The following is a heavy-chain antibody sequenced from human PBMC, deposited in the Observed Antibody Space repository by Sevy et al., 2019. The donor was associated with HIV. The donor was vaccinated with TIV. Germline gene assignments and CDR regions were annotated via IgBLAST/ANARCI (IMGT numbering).Heavy chain of an antibody. CDR3: ARVRYYDDTGAYFDFDY. J-gene: IGHJ4*02. V-gene: IGHV3-7*01. CDR1: GFTFSNYW. CDR2: IKQDGSEK. D-gene: IGHD3-22*01. Sequence: GGSLRLSCAASGFTFSNYWMTWVRQAPGKGLEWVANIKQDGSEKYYVDSVKGRFTISRDNAKNSLYLQMNSLRAEDTAVYYCARVRYYDDTGAYFDFDYWGQGTLVTVSS.